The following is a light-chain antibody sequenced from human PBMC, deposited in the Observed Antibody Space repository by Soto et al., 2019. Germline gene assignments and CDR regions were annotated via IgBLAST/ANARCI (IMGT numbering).Light chain of an antibody. J-gene: IGKJ1*01. Sequence: DIQMTQSPSTLSGSVGDRVTITCRASQTISSWLAWYQQKPGKASKLLIYKASTLKSGVPSRFSGSGSETEFTLTISSLQPDDFATYYCQQYNSYSEAFGQGTKVDIK. CDR3: QQYNSYSEA. CDR1: QTISSW. V-gene: IGKV1-5*03. CDR2: KAS.